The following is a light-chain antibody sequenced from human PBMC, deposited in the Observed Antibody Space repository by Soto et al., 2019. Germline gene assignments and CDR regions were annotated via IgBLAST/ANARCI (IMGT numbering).Light chain of an antibody. CDR3: QQYFNWRYT. V-gene: IGKV3D-15*01. Sequence: EIVMTQSPGTLSVSPGERATLSCRASQSITSNLAWYQQKPGQAPRLLIYGASTRATGIPARFSGSGSGTEFNLTISSLQSDAFAVYYCQQYFNWRYTFGQGTRLEIK. J-gene: IGKJ2*01. CDR1: QSITSN. CDR2: GAS.